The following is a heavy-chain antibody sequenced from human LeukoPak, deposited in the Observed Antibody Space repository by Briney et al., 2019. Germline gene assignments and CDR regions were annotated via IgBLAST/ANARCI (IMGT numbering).Heavy chain of an antibody. D-gene: IGHD3-16*02. CDR1: GYSISSGYY. V-gene: IGHV4-38-2*02. Sequence: SETLSLTCTVSGYSISSGYYWGWIRQPPGKGLEWIGSIYHSGSTYYNPSLKSRVTISVDTSKNQFSLKLSSVTAADTAVYYCARDSSGGYVWGSYRYGYWGQGTLVTVSS. J-gene: IGHJ4*02. CDR2: IYHSGST. CDR3: ARDSSGGYVWGSYRYGY.